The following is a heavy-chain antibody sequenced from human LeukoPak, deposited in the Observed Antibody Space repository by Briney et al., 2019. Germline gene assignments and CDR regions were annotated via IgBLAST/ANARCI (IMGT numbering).Heavy chain of an antibody. Sequence: SETLSLTCTVSGGSISSSSYYWGWIRQPPGKGLEWIGSIYYSGSTYYNPSLKSRVTISVDTSKNQFSLKLSSVTAADTAVYYCAREDSLGKLWFGELHNWFDPWGQGTLVTVSS. CDR2: IYYSGST. CDR1: GGSISSSSYY. CDR3: AREDSLGKLWFGELHNWFDP. D-gene: IGHD3-10*01. V-gene: IGHV4-39*07. J-gene: IGHJ5*02.